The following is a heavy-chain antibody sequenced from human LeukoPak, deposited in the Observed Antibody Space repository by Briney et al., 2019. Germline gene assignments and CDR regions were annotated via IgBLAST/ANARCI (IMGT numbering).Heavy chain of an antibody. CDR1: GFTVSSNY. CDR2: IYSGGST. Sequence: GGSLRLSCAASGFTVSSNYMSWVRQAPGKGLEWVSVIYSGGSTYYADSVKGRFTISRDNSKNTLYLQMNSLRAEDTAVYYCASQTYYYDTSGGAFDIWGQGTMVTVSS. D-gene: IGHD3-22*01. J-gene: IGHJ3*02. V-gene: IGHV3-53*01. CDR3: ASQTYYYDTSGGAFDI.